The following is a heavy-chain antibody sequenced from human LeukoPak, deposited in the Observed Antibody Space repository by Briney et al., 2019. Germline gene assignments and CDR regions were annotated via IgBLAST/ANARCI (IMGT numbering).Heavy chain of an antibody. CDR2: ISAYNGNT. J-gene: IGHJ5*02. CDR1: GYTFTSYG. V-gene: IGHV1-18*01. Sequence: VASVKVSCKASGYTFTSYGISWVRQAPGQGLEWKGWISAYNGNTNYAQKLQGRVTMTTDTSTSTAYMELRSLRSDDTAVYYCARVVREDGPQIWFDPWGQGTLVTVSS. D-gene: IGHD2-21*01. CDR3: ARVVREDGPQIWFDP.